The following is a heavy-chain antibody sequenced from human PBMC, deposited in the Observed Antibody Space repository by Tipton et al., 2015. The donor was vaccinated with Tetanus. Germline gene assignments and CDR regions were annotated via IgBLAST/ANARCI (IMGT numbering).Heavy chain of an antibody. Sequence: QVQLVQSGAEVKKPGSSVIVSCEASGGSFSNYAINWVRQSPGQGLEWMGGIIPIFNTTTYAQQFQGRVTITADESTSTAYMDLSSLRFEDTAVYYCARESDDILTGYYGGLMGGHNYYGMDVWGQGTTVTVS. CDR1: GGSFSNYA. CDR3: ARESDDILTGYYGGLMGGHNYYGMDV. D-gene: IGHD3-9*01. CDR2: IIPIFNTT. J-gene: IGHJ6*02. V-gene: IGHV1-69*01.